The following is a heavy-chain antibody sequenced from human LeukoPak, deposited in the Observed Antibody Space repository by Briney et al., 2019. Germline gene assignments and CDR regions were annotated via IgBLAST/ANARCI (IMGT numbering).Heavy chain of an antibody. V-gene: IGHV4-39*01. CDR3: ARLQLWFRQVDY. J-gene: IGHJ4*02. Sequence: SETLSLTCTVSGGSISSSSYYWGWIRQPPGKGLEWIGSIYYNGRTYHNPPLKSRFTMSVDTSKNQFSLKLISVTAADTAVYYCARLQLWFRQVDYWGQGSLVTVSS. CDR2: IYYNGRT. CDR1: GGSISSSSYY. D-gene: IGHD5-18*01.